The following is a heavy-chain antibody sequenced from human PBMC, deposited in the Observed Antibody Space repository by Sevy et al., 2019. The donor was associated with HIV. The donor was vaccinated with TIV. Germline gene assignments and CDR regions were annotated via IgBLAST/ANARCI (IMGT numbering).Heavy chain of an antibody. D-gene: IGHD3-16*01. Sequence: GGFLRLSCAASGFIFSDAWMSWFRQAPGKGLEWVGRIKSKVDSGTTNYAAPVEGRFTISMDDSISTLYLQMISVKMEDTAVYHCTTAPFTMIPSWGQGTLVTVSS. CDR1: GFIFSDAW. J-gene: IGHJ5*02. V-gene: IGHV3-15*01. CDR3: TTAPFTMIPS. CDR2: IKSKVDSGTT.